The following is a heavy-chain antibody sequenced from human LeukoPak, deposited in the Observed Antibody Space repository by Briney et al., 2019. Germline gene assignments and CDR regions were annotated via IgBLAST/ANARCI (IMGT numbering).Heavy chain of an antibody. Sequence: KSSETLSLTCAVYGGSFSGYYWSCIRQPPGKGLEWIGYIYNSGRTNYNPSLKSRVTISVDTSKNQFSLRLSSVTAADTAMYYCARQLDRSPWVDYWGQGTLVTVSS. V-gene: IGHV4-59*08. CDR2: IYNSGRT. CDR3: ARQLDRSPWVDY. D-gene: IGHD1-26*01. J-gene: IGHJ4*02. CDR1: GGSFSGYY.